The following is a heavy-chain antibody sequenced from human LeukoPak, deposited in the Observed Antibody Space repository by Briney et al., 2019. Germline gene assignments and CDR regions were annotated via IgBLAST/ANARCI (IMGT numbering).Heavy chain of an antibody. V-gene: IGHV4-4*07. Sequence: SETLSLTCTVSGGSISSYYWSWIRQPAGKGLKWIGRIYTSGSTNYNPSLKSRVTMSVDTSKNQFSLKLSSVTAADTAVYYCARDLRYFDWLLSDAFDIWGQGTMVTVSS. CDR2: IYTSGST. CDR1: GGSISSYY. J-gene: IGHJ3*02. CDR3: ARDLRYFDWLLSDAFDI. D-gene: IGHD3-9*01.